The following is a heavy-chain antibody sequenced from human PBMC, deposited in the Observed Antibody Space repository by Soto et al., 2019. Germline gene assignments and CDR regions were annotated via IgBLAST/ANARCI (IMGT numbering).Heavy chain of an antibody. D-gene: IGHD1-26*01. V-gene: IGHV3-30*03. CDR3: VVGQYYFDY. Sequence: QVQLVESGGGVVQPGRSLRLSCAASGFPFTTSGMHWVREGPGKGLEWVAVISYDGSNKYYADSVKGRFPISRDNSKHALYLQMNSLRPEDTALYYCVVGQYYFDYRGQGTLVTVSS. J-gene: IGHJ4*02. CDR1: GFPFTTSG. CDR2: ISYDGSNK.